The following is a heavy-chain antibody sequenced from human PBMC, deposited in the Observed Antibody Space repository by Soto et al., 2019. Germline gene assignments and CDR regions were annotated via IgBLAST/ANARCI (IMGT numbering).Heavy chain of an antibody. V-gene: IGHV1-69*06. J-gene: IGHJ4*02. CDR1: GGTFSSYA. CDR3: ARVAVPGIAVAGHRYYFDY. CDR2: IIPIFGTA. D-gene: IGHD6-19*01. Sequence: GPPVKVSCKASGGTFSSYAISWVRQAPGQGLEWMGGIIPIFGTANYAQKFQGRVTITADKSTSTAYMELSSLRSEDTAVYYCARVAVPGIAVAGHRYYFDYWGQGTLVTVSS.